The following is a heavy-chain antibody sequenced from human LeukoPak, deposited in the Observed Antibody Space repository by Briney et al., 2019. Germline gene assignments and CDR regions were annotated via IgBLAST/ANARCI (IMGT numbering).Heavy chain of an antibody. J-gene: IGHJ4*02. CDR3: APSGRGGPYYFDY. V-gene: IGHV1-2*02. D-gene: IGHD3-10*01. Sequence: ASVKVSCKASGYTFTGYYMHWVRQAPGQGLEWMGWINPNSGGTNYAQKFQGRVTMTRDTSISTAHMELSRLRSDDTAVYYCAPSGRGGPYYFDYWGQGTLVTVSS. CDR1: GYTFTGYY. CDR2: INPNSGGT.